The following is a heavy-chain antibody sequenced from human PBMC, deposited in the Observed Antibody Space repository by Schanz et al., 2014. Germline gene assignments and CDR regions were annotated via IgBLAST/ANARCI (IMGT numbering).Heavy chain of an antibody. CDR1: GGTFSSYA. V-gene: IGHV1-69*04. CDR2: IIPILGIA. CDR3: ARGYGDSPTDF. J-gene: IGHJ4*02. Sequence: QVQLVQSGAEVKKPGSPVKVSCKSSGGTFSSYAISWVRQAPGQGLEWMGRIIPILGIANYAQNFQGRVTITADKSTSTAYMELSSLRSEDTAVYYCARGYGDSPTDFWGQGTLVTVSS. D-gene: IGHD4-17*01.